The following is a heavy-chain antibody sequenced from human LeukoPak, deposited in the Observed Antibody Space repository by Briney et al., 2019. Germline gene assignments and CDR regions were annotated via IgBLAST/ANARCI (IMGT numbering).Heavy chain of an antibody. V-gene: IGHV3-11*04. CDR3: ARNFYDSSTNYHYFDY. CDR1: GFTFSDYY. J-gene: IGHJ4*02. CDR2: ISSSGNTI. Sequence: GSLRLSCAASGFTFSDYYMSWIRQAPGKGLEWVSYISSSGNTIYYADSLKGRFTTSRDNAKNSLYLQMNSLKAEDAAVYYCARNFYDSSTNYHYFDYWGQGTLVTVSS. D-gene: IGHD3-22*01.